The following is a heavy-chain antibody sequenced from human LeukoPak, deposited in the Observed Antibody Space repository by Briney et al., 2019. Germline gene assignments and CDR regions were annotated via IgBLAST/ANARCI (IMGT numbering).Heavy chain of an antibody. Sequence: GRCLRLSCAVSGFTFDDYAMHWVRLAPGKGLGWVSGISWNSGSIGYADSVKGRFTISRDNAKNSLYLQMNSLRAEDTALYYCAKDLARIVGAAGFDYWGQGTLVTVSS. CDR3: AKDLARIVGAAGFDY. CDR2: ISWNSGSI. V-gene: IGHV3-9*01. CDR1: GFTFDDYA. J-gene: IGHJ4*02. D-gene: IGHD1-26*01.